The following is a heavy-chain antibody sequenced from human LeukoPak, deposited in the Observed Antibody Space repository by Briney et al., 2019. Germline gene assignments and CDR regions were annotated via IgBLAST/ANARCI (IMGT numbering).Heavy chain of an antibody. CDR2: INPNSGGT. Sequence: ASVKVSCKTSGYTFTGYYMHWVRQAPGQGLEWMGWINPNSGGTNYAQKFQGRVTMTRDTSISTAYMELSRLRSDDTAVYYCASSTSLGYGYTTPLDYWGQGTLVTVSS. V-gene: IGHV1-2*02. CDR3: ASSTSLGYGYTTPLDY. CDR1: GYTFTGYY. D-gene: IGHD5-18*01. J-gene: IGHJ4*02.